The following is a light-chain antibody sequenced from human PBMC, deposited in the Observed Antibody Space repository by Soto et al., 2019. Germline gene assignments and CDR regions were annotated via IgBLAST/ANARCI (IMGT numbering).Light chain of an antibody. J-gene: IGKJ4*01. V-gene: IGKV2-28*01. CDR1: HNLLHSNGSYY. Sequence: EIVLTQSQLSSHVTPGDTPSIPCRSSHNLLHSNGSYYLDWYLQMRAQPRLRLIYLGSNRASRKPDRFSGSGSGTDFTLTISRVEAEDVGVYFCAQGLATPFTFGGGTKVDIK. CDR2: LGS. CDR3: AQGLATPFT.